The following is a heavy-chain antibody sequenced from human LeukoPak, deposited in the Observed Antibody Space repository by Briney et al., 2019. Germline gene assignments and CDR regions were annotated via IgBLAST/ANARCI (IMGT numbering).Heavy chain of an antibody. Sequence: PSQTLSLTCTVSGGSMSSDSYYWSWIRQPAGKGLEWIGRIYTRGSTNYNPSLNSLVTMSLDTSKNQFPMKLSSVTAAQKAVSSCASARTTAFMDVWGKGTTATVSS. D-gene: IGHD2-2*01. V-gene: IGHV4-61*02. CDR2: IYTRGST. CDR3: ASARTTAFMDV. CDR1: GGSMSSDSYY. J-gene: IGHJ6*04.